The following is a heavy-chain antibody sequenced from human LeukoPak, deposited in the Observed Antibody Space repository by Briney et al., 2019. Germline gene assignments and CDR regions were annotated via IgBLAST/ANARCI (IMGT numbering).Heavy chain of an antibody. CDR3: ARDRSGTPSKFDY. CDR1: GDSINSNY. CDR2: VYHSGST. D-gene: IGHD1-26*01. J-gene: IGHJ4*02. Sequence: SETLSLTCTVSGDSINSNYWSWIRQPPGKGLEWIACVYHSGSTNFNPSLTSRGTISVDTSKNQFSLKLSSVTAADTAVYYCARDRSGTPSKFDYWGQGTLVTVSS. V-gene: IGHV4-59*01.